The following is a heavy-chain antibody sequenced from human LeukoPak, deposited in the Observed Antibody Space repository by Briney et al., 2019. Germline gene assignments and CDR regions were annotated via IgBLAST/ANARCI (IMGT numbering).Heavy chain of an antibody. D-gene: IGHD5-18*01. Sequence: PGGSLRLSCAASGFTFSSYAMSWVRQAPGKGLEWVSAISGSGGSTYYADSVKGRFTISRDNSKNTLYLQMNSLKAEDTAVYYCAKDTESYGSGWFDPWGQGTLVTVSS. CDR3: AKDTESYGSGWFDP. CDR2: ISGSGGST. CDR1: GFTFSSYA. J-gene: IGHJ5*02. V-gene: IGHV3-23*01.